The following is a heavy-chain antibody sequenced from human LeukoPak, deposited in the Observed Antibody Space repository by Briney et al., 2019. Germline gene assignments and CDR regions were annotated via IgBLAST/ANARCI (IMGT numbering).Heavy chain of an antibody. CDR1: GYTFTSYY. Sequence: ASVTVSYKASGYTFTSYYRHWVGQAPGQGREGMGVINPSGGSTSYAQKFQGRVTMTRDTSTSTVYMELSSLRSEDTAVYYCARDVPSSGMEEDPFDYWGQGTLVTVSS. J-gene: IGHJ4*02. CDR2: INPSGGST. V-gene: IGHV1-46*01. D-gene: IGHD6-19*01. CDR3: ARDVPSSGMEEDPFDY.